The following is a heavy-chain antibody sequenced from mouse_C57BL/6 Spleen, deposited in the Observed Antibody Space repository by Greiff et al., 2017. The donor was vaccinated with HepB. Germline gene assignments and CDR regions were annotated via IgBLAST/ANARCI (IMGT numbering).Heavy chain of an antibody. CDR3: ARALYEYYFDY. CDR2: INPNNGGT. V-gene: IGHV1-26*01. CDR1: GYTFTDYY. J-gene: IGHJ2*01. Sequence: EVQLQQSGPELVKPGASVKISCKASGYTFTDYYMNWVKQSHGKSLEWIGDINPNNGGTSYNQKFKGKATLTVDKSSSTAYMELRSLTSEDSAVYYCARALYEYYFDYWGQGTTLTVSS. D-gene: IGHD2-12*01.